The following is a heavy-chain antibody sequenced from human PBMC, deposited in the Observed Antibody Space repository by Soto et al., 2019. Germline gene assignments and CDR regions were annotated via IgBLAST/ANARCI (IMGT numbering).Heavy chain of an antibody. Sequence: QVQLVQSGAEVKKPGSSVKVSCKASGGTFSSYAISWVRQAPGQGLEWMGGIIPIFGTANYAQKFQGRVTITADESTSTAYMELGSLRAEDTAVYYCASPYDFWSGYSDKDYYGMDVWGQGTTVTVSS. CDR3: ASPYDFWSGYSDKDYYGMDV. D-gene: IGHD3-3*01. CDR2: IIPIFGTA. J-gene: IGHJ6*02. V-gene: IGHV1-69*12. CDR1: GGTFSSYA.